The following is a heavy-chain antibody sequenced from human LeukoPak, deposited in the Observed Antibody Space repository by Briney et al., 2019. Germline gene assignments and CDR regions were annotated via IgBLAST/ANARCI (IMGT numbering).Heavy chain of an antibody. V-gene: IGHV4-38-2*02. D-gene: IGHD2-15*01. CDR1: GYSISSGYY. CDR3: ARGRPTWGYCSGGSCYFHY. J-gene: IGHJ4*02. CDR2: IYHSGST. Sequence: NPSETLSLTCTVSGYSISSGYYWGWIRQPPGKGLEWIGSIYHSGSTYYNPSLKSRVTISVDTSKNQFSLKLSSVTAADTAVYYCARGRPTWGYCSGGSCYFHYWGQGTLVTVSS.